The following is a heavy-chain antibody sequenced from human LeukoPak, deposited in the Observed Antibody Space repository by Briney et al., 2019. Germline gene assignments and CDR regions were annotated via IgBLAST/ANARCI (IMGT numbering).Heavy chain of an antibody. J-gene: IGHJ4*02. CDR2: INTNIGNP. V-gene: IGHV7-4-1*02. Sequence: GASVKVSCKASGYSFTNYAMNWVRQAPGQGLEWMGWINTNIGNPTYAQGFTGRFVFSLDTSVSTAYLQISSLKAEDTAVYYCARGFSSGWHDPIDYWGQGTLVTVSS. CDR3: ARGFSSGWHDPIDY. CDR1: GYSFTNYA. D-gene: IGHD6-19*01.